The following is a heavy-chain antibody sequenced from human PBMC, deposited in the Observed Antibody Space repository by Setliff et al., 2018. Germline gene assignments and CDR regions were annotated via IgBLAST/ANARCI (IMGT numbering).Heavy chain of an antibody. CDR3: ARDLSYYDSSGYSPTDY. D-gene: IGHD3-22*01. V-gene: IGHV3-48*04. CDR1: GFTFSGYY. J-gene: IGHJ4*02. Sequence: GGSLRLSCAASGFTFSGYYMQWVRQAPGKGLEWVSYISSSGSTIYYADSVKGRFTISRDNAKNSLYLQMNSLRAEDTALYYCARDLSYYDSSGYSPTDYWGQGTLVTVSS. CDR2: ISSSGSTI.